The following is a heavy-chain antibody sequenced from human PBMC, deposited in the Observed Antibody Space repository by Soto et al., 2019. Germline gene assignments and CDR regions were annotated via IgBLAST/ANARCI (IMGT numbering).Heavy chain of an antibody. CDR3: ASQGIAVAVRPYYYYYMDV. CDR2: IFYSGNT. D-gene: IGHD6-19*01. CDR1: GGSIRSSPYY. Sequence: QLQLQESGPGLVKPSEALSLTCNVSGGSIRSSPYYWGWIRQPPGKGLEWIGSIFYSGNTYYNPSLKNRVTMSVDTSKNQFSLKLKSVTAADTAVYYCASQGIAVAVRPYYYYYMDVWGKGTTVTVSS. J-gene: IGHJ6*03. V-gene: IGHV4-39*01.